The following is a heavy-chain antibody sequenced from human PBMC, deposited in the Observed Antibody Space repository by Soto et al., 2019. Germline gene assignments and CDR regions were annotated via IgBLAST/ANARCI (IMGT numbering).Heavy chain of an antibody. D-gene: IGHD4-17*01. Sequence: GGSLRLSCAASGFTFSSYSMNWVRQAPGKGLEWVSYISSSSSTIYYADSVKGRFTISRDNAKNSLYLQMNSLRAEDKAVYYCARRYGDYPNYYYYYMDVWGKGTTVTVSS. V-gene: IGHV3-48*01. CDR2: ISSSSSTI. J-gene: IGHJ6*03. CDR1: GFTFSSYS. CDR3: ARRYGDYPNYYYYYMDV.